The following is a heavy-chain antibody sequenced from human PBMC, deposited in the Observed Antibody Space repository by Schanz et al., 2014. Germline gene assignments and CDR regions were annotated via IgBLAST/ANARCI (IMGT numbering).Heavy chain of an antibody. Sequence: QVQLVQSGAEVKKPGASVKVSCKASGYTFTSYGISWVRQAPGQGLEWMGWISPYNGNTNYAQKLQGRVTMTRDTSTSTVYMELSSLRSEDTAVYYCARSNYYDNSDYYNSFDYWGQGTLVTVSS. CDR3: ARSNYYDNSDYYNSFDY. CDR2: ISPYNGNT. J-gene: IGHJ4*02. D-gene: IGHD3-22*01. CDR1: GYTFTSYG. V-gene: IGHV1-18*01.